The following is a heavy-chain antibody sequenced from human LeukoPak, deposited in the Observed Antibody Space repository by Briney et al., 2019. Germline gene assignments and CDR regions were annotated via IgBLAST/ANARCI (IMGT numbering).Heavy chain of an antibody. CDR3: ASDHYYGSGSRGLEVDY. CDR1: GGTFSSYA. Sequence: ASVKVFCKASGGTFSSYAISWVRQAPGQGLEWMGGIIPIFGTANYAQKFQGRVTITADKSTSTAYMELSSLRSEDTAVYYCASDHYYGSGSRGLEVDYWGQGTLVTVSS. D-gene: IGHD3-10*01. CDR2: IIPIFGTA. V-gene: IGHV1-69*06. J-gene: IGHJ4*02.